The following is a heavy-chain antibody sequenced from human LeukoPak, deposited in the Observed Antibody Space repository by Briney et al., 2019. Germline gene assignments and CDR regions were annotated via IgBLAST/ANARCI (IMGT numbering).Heavy chain of an antibody. CDR3: ASMPSRTSGWYLWDFDY. D-gene: IGHD6-19*01. V-gene: IGHV4-59*01. CDR1: GGSISSYY. J-gene: IGHJ4*02. CDR2: IYYSGST. Sequence: SETLSLTCTVSGGSISSYYWSWIRQPPGKGLEWIGYIYYSGSTNYNLSLKSRVTISLDTSKNQFSLKLNSVTAADTAVYYCASMPSRTSGWYLWDFDYWGQGSLVTVSS.